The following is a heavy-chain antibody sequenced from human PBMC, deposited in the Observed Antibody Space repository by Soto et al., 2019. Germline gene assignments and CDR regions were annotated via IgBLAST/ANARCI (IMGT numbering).Heavy chain of an antibody. CDR1: GGSISSGDYY. CDR3: ARVVGSKGNWFDP. V-gene: IGHV4-30-4*01. Sequence: SETLSLTCTVSGGSISSGDYYWSWIRQPPGKGLEWIGYIYYSGSTFLNPSLKSRVTISVDTSKNQFSLKLSSVTAADTAVYYCARVVGSKGNWFDPWGQGTLVTVSS. J-gene: IGHJ5*02. D-gene: IGHD1-26*01. CDR2: IYYSGST.